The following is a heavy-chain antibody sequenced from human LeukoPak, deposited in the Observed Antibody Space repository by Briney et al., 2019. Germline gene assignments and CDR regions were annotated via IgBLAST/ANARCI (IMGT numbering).Heavy chain of an antibody. D-gene: IGHD3-10*02. CDR3: ARELFEGYYYYYMDV. Sequence: ASVKVSCKASGYTFTGYYMHWVRQAPGQGLEWMGRINPNSGGTNYAQKFQGRVTMTRGTSISTAYMELSRLRSDDTAVYYCARELFEGYYYYYMDVWGKGTTVTVSS. V-gene: IGHV1-2*06. J-gene: IGHJ6*03. CDR2: INPNSGGT. CDR1: GYTFTGYY.